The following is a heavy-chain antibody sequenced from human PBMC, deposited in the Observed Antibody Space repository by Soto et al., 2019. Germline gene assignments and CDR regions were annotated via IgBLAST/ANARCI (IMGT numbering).Heavy chain of an antibody. CDR2: IIPILGIA. CDR1: GGTFSIYT. CDR3: ARDRPLQYYYDSSGPFDP. D-gene: IGHD3-22*01. J-gene: IGHJ5*02. Sequence: SLKVSCKASGGTFSIYTISWVRQAPGQGLEWMGRIIPILGIANYAQKFQGRVTITADKSTSTAYMELSSLRSEDTAVYYCARDRPLQYYYDSSGPFDPWGQGTLVTVSS. V-gene: IGHV1-69*04.